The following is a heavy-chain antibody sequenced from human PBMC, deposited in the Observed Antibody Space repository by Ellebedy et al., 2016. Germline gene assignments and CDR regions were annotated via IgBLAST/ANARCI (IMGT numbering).Heavy chain of an antibody. J-gene: IGHJ4*02. Sequence: GESLKISCAASGFTFNTYGMHWVRQAPGKGLEWVSLIWYDGSNKYYADSVKGRFTISRDNSKDTLYLQMNSLRVEDTAVYFCARDANYNRYVDYWGQGTLVTVSS. CDR3: ARDANYNRYVDY. CDR1: GFTFNTYG. CDR2: IWYDGSNK. V-gene: IGHV3-33*01. D-gene: IGHD3-10*01.